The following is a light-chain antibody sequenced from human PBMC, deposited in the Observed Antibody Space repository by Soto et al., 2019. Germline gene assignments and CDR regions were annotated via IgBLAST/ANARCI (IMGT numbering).Light chain of an antibody. CDR3: QQYNNWPLT. V-gene: IGKV3-15*01. CDR1: QSVSSN. J-gene: IGKJ4*01. CDR2: GAS. Sequence: EIVMTQSPATLSVSPGERATLSCRASQSVSSNLAWYQQKPGQAPRLLIYGASTRATGFPARFNASGSGTEFTLTISSLQSEDFAVYYCQQYNNWPLTFGGGTKVEIK.